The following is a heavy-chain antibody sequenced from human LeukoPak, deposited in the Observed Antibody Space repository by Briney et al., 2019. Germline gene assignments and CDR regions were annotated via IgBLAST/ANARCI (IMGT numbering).Heavy chain of an antibody. D-gene: IGHD3-22*01. CDR2: IHYSGST. J-gene: IGHJ4*02. CDR3: ARVYDSSGYAFDY. CDR1: GGSVNSGVYY. Sequence: SETLSLTCTVSGGSVNSGVYYWSWIRQHPQKGLEWIGYIHYSGSTYHNPSVKSRVTISVDTPQNQFSLKLNSVTAADTAVYYCARVYDSSGYAFDYWGQGTLVTVSS. V-gene: IGHV4-31*03.